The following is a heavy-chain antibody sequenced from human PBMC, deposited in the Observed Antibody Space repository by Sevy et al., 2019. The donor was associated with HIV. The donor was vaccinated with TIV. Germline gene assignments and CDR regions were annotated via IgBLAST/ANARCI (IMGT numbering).Heavy chain of an antibody. CDR1: GFTFSSYA. Sequence: GGSLRRSCAASGFTFSSYAMSWVRQTPGKGLEWVPAISGSAHRTYYTDSVKGRFTISRDNSNNMLFLQMNSLRAEDTAVYYCVKEVSEYSYSDYWGQGTLVTVSS. J-gene: IGHJ4*02. CDR3: VKEVSEYSYSDY. D-gene: IGHD5-18*01. CDR2: ISGSAHRT. V-gene: IGHV3-23*01.